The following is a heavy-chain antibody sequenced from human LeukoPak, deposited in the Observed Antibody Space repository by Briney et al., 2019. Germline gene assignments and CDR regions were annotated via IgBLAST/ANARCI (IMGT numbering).Heavy chain of an antibody. V-gene: IGHV1-69*05. J-gene: IGHJ6*02. Sequence: SVKVSRKASGGTFSSYAISWVRQAPGQGLEWMGGIIPIFGTANYAQKFQGRVTITTDESTSTAYMELSSLRSEDTAVYYCARCGVDEMVIFDWFNYGMDVWGQGTTVTVSS. CDR3: ARCGVDEMVIFDWFNYGMDV. CDR1: GGTFSSYA. CDR2: IIPIFGTA. D-gene: IGHD3-9*01.